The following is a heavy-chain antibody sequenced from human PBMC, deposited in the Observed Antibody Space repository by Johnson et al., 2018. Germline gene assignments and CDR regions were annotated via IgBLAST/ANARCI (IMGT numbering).Heavy chain of an antibody. D-gene: IGHD3-22*01. Sequence: EVQLLESGGGLVKPGGSLRLSCVVSGFTFSNAWMNWVRQAPGKGLEWVGRIKSKTEGGTTDYAAPVKGRFTISREDSKNTLDLQMNSLKTKDTAVYYCPPDHYYDRSGYFPHAFDIWGQGTMVTVSS. V-gene: IGHV3-15*01. CDR2: IKSKTEGGTT. CDR3: PPDHYYDRSGYFPHAFDI. CDR1: GFTFSNAW. J-gene: IGHJ3*02.